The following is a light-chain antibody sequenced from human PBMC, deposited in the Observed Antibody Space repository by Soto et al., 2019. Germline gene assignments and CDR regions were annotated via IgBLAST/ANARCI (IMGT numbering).Light chain of an antibody. CDR2: LDSVGSH. J-gene: IGLJ3*02. Sequence: QSVLTQSPSASASLGASVKLTCTLSSGHSTYSIAWHQQQPEKGPRYLMNLDSVGSHNKGDGIPDRFSGSSSGAERYLTISSLQSEDEGDYYCQTWGTGIQVFGGGTKVTVL. CDR3: QTWGTGIQV. V-gene: IGLV4-69*01. CDR1: SGHSTYS.